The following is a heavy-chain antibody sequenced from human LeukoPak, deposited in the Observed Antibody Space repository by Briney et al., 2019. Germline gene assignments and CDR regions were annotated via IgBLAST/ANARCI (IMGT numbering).Heavy chain of an antibody. CDR3: ARDRPGIAAAGGVD. CDR2: IYYSGST. V-gene: IGHV4-59*01. Sequence: SETLSLTCAVYGGSFRGYYWSWIRQPPGKGLEWIGYIYYSGSTNYNPSLKSRVTISVDTSKHHSFLKLSSVTAADTAVYYCARDRPGIAAAGGVDWGQGTLVTVSS. CDR1: GGSFRGYY. J-gene: IGHJ4*02. D-gene: IGHD6-13*01.